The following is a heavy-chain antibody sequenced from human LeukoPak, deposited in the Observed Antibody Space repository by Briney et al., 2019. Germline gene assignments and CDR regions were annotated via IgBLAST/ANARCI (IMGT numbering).Heavy chain of an antibody. D-gene: IGHD6-19*01. CDR2: ISGSGGST. CDR3: ANTNSGWYYFDY. Sequence: PGGSLRLSCAASGFTFSSYAISWVRQAPGKGLEWVSAISGSGGSTYYADSVKGRFTISRDNSKNTLYLQMNSLRAEDTAVYYCANTNSGWYYFDYWGQGTLVTVSS. J-gene: IGHJ4*02. CDR1: GFTFSSYA. V-gene: IGHV3-23*01.